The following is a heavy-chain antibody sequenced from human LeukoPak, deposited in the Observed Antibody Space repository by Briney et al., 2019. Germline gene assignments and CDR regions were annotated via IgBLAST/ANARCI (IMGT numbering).Heavy chain of an antibody. V-gene: IGHV3-30*03. CDR3: ARPIPTIAVAVSDS. J-gene: IGHJ5*01. Sequence: PGGSLRLSCAASGFTFSSYGMHWVRQAPGKGLEWVAVISYDGSNKSYADSVKGRFTISRDNSKNTLWLQMNSLRAEDTAMYYCARPIPTIAVAVSDSWGQGTLVTVSS. CDR1: GFTFSSYG. D-gene: IGHD6-19*01. CDR2: ISYDGSNK.